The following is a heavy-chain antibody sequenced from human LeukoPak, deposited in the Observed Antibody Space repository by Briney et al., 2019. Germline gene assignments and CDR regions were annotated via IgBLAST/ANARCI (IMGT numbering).Heavy chain of an antibody. V-gene: IGHV4-59*08. Sequence: SETLSLTCTVSGGSISSYSWSWIRQPPGEGLEWIGYIYYSGSTNYNPSLRSRVTISVDTSKNQFSLKLSSVTTADTAIYYCARHVYSSSPFDYRGQGTLVTVSS. CDR1: GGSISSYS. CDR2: IYYSGST. J-gene: IGHJ4*02. CDR3: ARHVYSSSPFDY. D-gene: IGHD6-13*01.